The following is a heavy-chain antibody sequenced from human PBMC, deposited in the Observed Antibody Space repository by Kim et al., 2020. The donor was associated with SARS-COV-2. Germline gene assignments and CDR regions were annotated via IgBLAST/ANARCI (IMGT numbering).Heavy chain of an antibody. Sequence: GGSLRLSCAASGSTFGNYGMHWVRQAPGKGLEWVGVILYDGENKNYADSVQGRFTISRDNSKTTLYLEMHSLRAEDTAVYYCARSGGMSTRHYGMDVWGQGTTVTVSS. V-gene: IGHV3-33*03. CDR2: ILYDGENK. CDR1: GSTFGNYG. J-gene: IGHJ6*02. D-gene: IGHD3-10*01. CDR3: ARSGGMSTRHYGMDV.